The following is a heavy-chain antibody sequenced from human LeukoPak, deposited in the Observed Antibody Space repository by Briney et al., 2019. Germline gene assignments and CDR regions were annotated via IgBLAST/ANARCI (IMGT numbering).Heavy chain of an antibody. Sequence: SETLSLTCTVSGGSISSGGYYWSWIRQHPGKGLEWIGYIYYSGSTYYNPSLKSRVTISVDTSKNQFSLKLSSVTAADTAVYYCAREVAAAGAAFDIWGQGTMVTVSS. CDR3: AREVAAAGAAFDI. J-gene: IGHJ3*02. D-gene: IGHD6-13*01. CDR2: IYYSGST. V-gene: IGHV4-61*08. CDR1: GGSISSGGYY.